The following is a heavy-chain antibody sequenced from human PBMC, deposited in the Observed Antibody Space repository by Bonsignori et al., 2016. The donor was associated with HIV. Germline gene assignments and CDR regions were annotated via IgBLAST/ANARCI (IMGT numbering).Heavy chain of an antibody. D-gene: IGHD6-13*01. CDR3: AKDRAAAGEFDP. CDR2: IYSGGSST. V-gene: IGHV3-23*03. J-gene: IGHJ5*02. Sequence: WIRQPPGKGLEWVSVIYSGGSSTYYADSVKGRFTISRDNSKNTLYLQMNSLRAEDTAVYYCAKDRAAAGEFDPWGQGTLVTVSS.